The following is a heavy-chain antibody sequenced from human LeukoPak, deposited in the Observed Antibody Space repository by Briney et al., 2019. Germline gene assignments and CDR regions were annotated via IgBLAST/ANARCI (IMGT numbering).Heavy chain of an antibody. V-gene: IGHV3-23*01. CDR1: GFTFSSYA. CDR3: AKAMVTFRGGRYYFDY. CDR2: ISGSGGST. D-gene: IGHD5-18*01. Sequence: GGSLRLSCAASGFTFSSYAMSWVRQAPGKGLEWVSAISGSGGSTYYADSVKGRFTISRDNSKNTLYLQMKSLRAEDTAVYYCAKAMVTFRGGRYYFDYWGQGTLVTVSS. J-gene: IGHJ4*02.